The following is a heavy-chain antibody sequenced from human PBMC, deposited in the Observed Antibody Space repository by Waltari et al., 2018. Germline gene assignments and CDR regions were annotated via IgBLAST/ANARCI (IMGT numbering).Heavy chain of an antibody. J-gene: IGHJ4*02. CDR2: MNMDGSIT. V-gene: IGHV3-74*01. Sequence: EMQLVESGGGLVQPGGSLRLSCAASGFTFSRYWMHWVRQAPGKGLVSVSHMNMDGSITNDADSVKCRFTISRDNAKNTLFLQMNSLRAEDTAVYYCVLYSSEFLGDCWGQGTLVTVSS. D-gene: IGHD6-25*01. CDR1: GFTFSRYW. CDR3: VLYSSEFLGDC.